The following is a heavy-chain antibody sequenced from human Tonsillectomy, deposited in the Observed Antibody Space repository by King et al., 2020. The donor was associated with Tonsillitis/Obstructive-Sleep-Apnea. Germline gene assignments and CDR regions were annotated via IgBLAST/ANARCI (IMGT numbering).Heavy chain of an antibody. CDR3: ARRADIVVVPAAIGDKEFDY. J-gene: IGHJ4*02. CDR1: GGSFSGYY. D-gene: IGHD2-2*01. V-gene: IGHV4-34*01. Sequence: VQLPQWGAGLLKPSETLSLTCAVYGGSFSGYYWSWIRQPPGKGLEWIGEINHSGSTNYNPSLKSRVTISVDTSKNQFSLKLSSVTAADTAVYYCARRADIVVVPAAIGDKEFDYWGQGTLVTVSS. CDR2: INHSGST.